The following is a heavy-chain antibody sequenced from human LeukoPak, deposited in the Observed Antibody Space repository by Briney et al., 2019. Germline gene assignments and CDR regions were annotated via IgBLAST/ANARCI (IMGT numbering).Heavy chain of an antibody. D-gene: IGHD6-19*01. V-gene: IGHV3-23*01. CDR1: GFTFSNYN. J-gene: IGHJ4*02. CDR2: ISGSGGST. CDR3: AKDRQAGIAVAGGWY. Sequence: GGSLRLSCAASGFTFSNYNLNWVRQAPGKGLEWVSAISGSGGSTYYADSVKGRFTISRDNSKNTLYLQMNSLRAEDTAVYYCAKDRQAGIAVAGGWYWGQGTLVTVSS.